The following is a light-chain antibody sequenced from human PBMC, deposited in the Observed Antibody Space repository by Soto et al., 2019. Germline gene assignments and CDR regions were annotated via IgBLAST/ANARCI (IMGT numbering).Light chain of an antibody. CDR2: LAS. V-gene: IGKV1-9*01. J-gene: IGKJ1*01. CDR3: QQLDSDPPWT. CDR1: QDISTY. Sequence: IQLTQSPSSLSASVGERVTITCWASQDISTYLAWYQQKPGRAPNLLIYLASTLHTGVPSRFSGSGSGTEFSLTISSLQPEDSATYYCQQLDSDPPWTFGQGTRVEIK.